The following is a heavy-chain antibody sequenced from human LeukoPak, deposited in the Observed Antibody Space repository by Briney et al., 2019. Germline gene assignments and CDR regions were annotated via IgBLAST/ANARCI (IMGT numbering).Heavy chain of an antibody. D-gene: IGHD2-2*01. CDR1: GGTFSSYT. Sequence: SVKVSCKASGGTFSSYTISWVRQAPGQGLEWMGRIIPILGIANYAQKFQGRVTITADKSTSTAYMELSSLRSEDTAVYYCASPRALYCSSTSCQTANGAFDIWGQGTMVTVSS. CDR3: ASPRALYCSSTSCQTANGAFDI. V-gene: IGHV1-69*02. J-gene: IGHJ3*02. CDR2: IIPILGIA.